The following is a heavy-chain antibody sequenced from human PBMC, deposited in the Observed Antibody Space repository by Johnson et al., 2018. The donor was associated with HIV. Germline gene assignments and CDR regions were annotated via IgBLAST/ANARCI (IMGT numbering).Heavy chain of an antibody. CDR2: IYSGGST. CDR3: ASRSYGYVRHAFDI. Sequence: VQLVESGGDLIQPGGSLRLSCAASGFTVSSNYMSWVRQAPGKGLEWVSVIYSGGSTYYADSVKGRFTISRDNSKNTLYLQMNSLSAEDTAVYYCASRSYGYVRHAFDIWGQGTMVTVSS. V-gene: IGHV3-53*01. J-gene: IGHJ3*02. D-gene: IGHD5-18*01. CDR1: GFTVSSNY.